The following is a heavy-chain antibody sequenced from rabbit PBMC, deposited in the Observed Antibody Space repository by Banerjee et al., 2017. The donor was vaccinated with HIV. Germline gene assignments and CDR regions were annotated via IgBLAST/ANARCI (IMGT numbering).Heavy chain of an antibody. Sequence: QEQLVESGGGLVQPEGSLTLTCKASGFDFSRDAMCWVRQAPGKGLEWIACINTNSGNAVYASWAKGRFTISKTSSTTVTLQMTSLTAADTATYFCVRAHASSSGYYTYLYLWGQGTLVTVS. D-gene: IGHD1-1*01. CDR2: INTNSGNA. V-gene: IGHV1S45*01. CDR1: GFDFSRDA. CDR3: VRAHASSSGYYTYLYL. J-gene: IGHJ3*01.